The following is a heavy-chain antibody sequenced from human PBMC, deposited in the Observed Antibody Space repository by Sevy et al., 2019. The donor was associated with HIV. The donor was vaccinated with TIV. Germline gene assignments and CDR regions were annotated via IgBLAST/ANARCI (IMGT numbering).Heavy chain of an antibody. CDR2: IFYTKST. CDR3: ARGGPQLLYAIDV. D-gene: IGHD1-1*01. Sequence: SETLSLTCSVSGDSISGYYWNWIRQPPGKGLEWIGYIFYTKSTTYNSSLKSRVTISKDTSKNQFSLKLSSVTAADTAVYYCARGGPQLLYAIDVWGQGTTVTVSS. J-gene: IGHJ6*02. V-gene: IGHV4-59*12. CDR1: GDSISGYY.